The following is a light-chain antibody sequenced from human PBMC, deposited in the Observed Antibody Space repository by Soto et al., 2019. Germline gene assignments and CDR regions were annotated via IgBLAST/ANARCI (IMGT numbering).Light chain of an antibody. V-gene: IGLV2-14*01. J-gene: IGLJ6*01. Sequence: QSVLTQPASVSGSPGQSVTISCTGPRSDIGDSNFISWYQHSPGKAPRLLIYEVNNRPSGVSKRFSGSKAGNTASLTISGLLDDDEADYFCASFRSGTIRVFGSGTKV. CDR3: ASFRSGTIRV. CDR2: EVN. CDR1: RSDIGDSNF.